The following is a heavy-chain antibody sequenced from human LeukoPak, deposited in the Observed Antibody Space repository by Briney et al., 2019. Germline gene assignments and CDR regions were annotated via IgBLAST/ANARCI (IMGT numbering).Heavy chain of an antibody. CDR1: GGSISSGGYS. V-gene: IGHV4-30-2*01. CDR2: IYHSGST. D-gene: IGHD3-3*01. CDR3: ARAASWRSGLDY. Sequence: SETLSLTCAVSGGSISSGGYSWSWIRQPPGRGLEWIGYIYHSGSTYYNPSLKSRVTISVDRSKNQFSLKLSSVTAAGTAVYYCARAASWRSGLDYWGQGTLVTVSS. J-gene: IGHJ4*02.